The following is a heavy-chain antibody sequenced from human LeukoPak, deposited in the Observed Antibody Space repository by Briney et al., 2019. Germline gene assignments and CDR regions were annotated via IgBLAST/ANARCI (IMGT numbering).Heavy chain of an antibody. CDR1: GYSFTNYW. Sequence: GESLKISCKGSGYSFTNYWIGWVRQMPGKGLEWMGIIYPGDSETRYSPSFQGQVTMSVDKSITTAYLQWSSLKASDTAMYYCARHLHSTVTTDGYFDYWGQGTLVTVSS. CDR3: ARHLHSTVTTDGYFDY. D-gene: IGHD4-17*01. J-gene: IGHJ4*02. V-gene: IGHV5-51*01. CDR2: IYPGDSET.